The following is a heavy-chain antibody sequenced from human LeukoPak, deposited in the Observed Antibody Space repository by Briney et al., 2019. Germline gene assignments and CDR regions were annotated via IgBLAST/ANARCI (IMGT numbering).Heavy chain of an antibody. Sequence: GVTLRLSCGASGLTFSSFCMSWVRQAPGKGLEWGANITQDGSEKFYVDSVKGRFNISRDNAKNRLYLQMNSLIAGDGAVYYCAKANIWSAVISYHYSYYMDVWGKGATVTVSS. CDR2: ITQDGSEK. D-gene: IGHD3-3*01. V-gene: IGHV3-7*01. CDR1: GLTFSSFC. J-gene: IGHJ6*03. CDR3: AKANIWSAVISYHYSYYMDV.